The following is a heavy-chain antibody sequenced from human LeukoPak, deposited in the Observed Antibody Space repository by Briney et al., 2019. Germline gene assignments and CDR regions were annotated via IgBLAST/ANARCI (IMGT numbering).Heavy chain of an antibody. CDR1: GGSISSYF. V-gene: IGHV4-4*09. D-gene: IGHD1-1*01. J-gene: IGHJ6*03. CDR3: ARLEPNYYYSYMDV. Sequence: SETLSLTCPVSGGSISSYFWSWIRPPPGKGLEWIGYIYTSGRTNYNPSLKSRVTISEDTSKNQFSLKLSSVAAADTAVYYCARLEPNYYYSYMDVWGKGTTVTVSS. CDR2: IYTSGRT.